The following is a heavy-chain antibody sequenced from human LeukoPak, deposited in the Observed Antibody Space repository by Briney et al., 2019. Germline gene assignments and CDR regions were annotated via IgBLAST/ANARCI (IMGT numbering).Heavy chain of an antibody. CDR1: GGSISSSSYY. CDR2: IYYSGST. D-gene: IGHD6-6*01. Sequence: PSETLSLTCTVSGGSISSSSYYWGWIRQPPGKGLEWIGSIYYSGSTYYNPSLKSRVTISVDTSKNQFSLKLSSVTAADTAVYYYARSQSSSNDYWGQGTLVTVSS. CDR3: ARSQSSSNDY. J-gene: IGHJ4*02. V-gene: IGHV4-39*07.